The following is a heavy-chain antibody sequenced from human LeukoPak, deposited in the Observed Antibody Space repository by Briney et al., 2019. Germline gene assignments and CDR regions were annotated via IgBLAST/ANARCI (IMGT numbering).Heavy chain of an antibody. Sequence: GASVKVSCKASGGTFSSYAISWVRQAPGQGLEWMGGIIPIFGTANYAQKFQGRVTITTDESTSTAYMELSSLRSEDTAVYYCAGRPLRPTGTIYFDYWGQGTLVTVSS. J-gene: IGHJ4*02. CDR3: AGRPLRPTGTIYFDY. CDR2: IIPIFGTA. V-gene: IGHV1-69*05. D-gene: IGHD1-1*01. CDR1: GGTFSSYA.